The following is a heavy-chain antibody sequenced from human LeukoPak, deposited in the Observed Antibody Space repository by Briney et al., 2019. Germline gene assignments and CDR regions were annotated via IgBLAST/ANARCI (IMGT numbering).Heavy chain of an antibody. V-gene: IGHV1-2*02. J-gene: IGHJ4*02. CDR3: ARMYCSGGSCYSGDY. Sequence: ASVKVSCKASGYTFTGYYMHWVRQAPGQGLEWMGWINPNSGGTNYAQKFQGRATMTRDTSISTAYMELSRLRSDDTAVYYCARMYCSGGSCYSGDYWGQGTLVTVSS. CDR2: INPNSGGT. D-gene: IGHD2-15*01. CDR1: GYTFTGYY.